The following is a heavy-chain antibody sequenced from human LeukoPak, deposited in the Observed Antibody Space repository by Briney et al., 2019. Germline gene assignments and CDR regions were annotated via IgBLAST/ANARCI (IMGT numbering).Heavy chain of an antibody. J-gene: IGHJ4*02. D-gene: IGHD2-15*01. CDR2: IYYSGST. V-gene: IGHV4-59*01. CDR3: ARGRGGSGTYPGIDF. Sequence: SETLSLTCTVSGASFSRYYWSWIQQSPGKGLEWIGYIYYSGSTRYNPSLKSRVSISVDTAKDQISLKLSSVTAADTAVYYCARGRGGSGTYPGIDFWGQGTLVTVSS. CDR1: GASFSRYY.